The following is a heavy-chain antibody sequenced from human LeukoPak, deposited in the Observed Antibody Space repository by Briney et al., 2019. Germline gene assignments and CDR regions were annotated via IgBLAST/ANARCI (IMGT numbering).Heavy chain of an antibody. J-gene: IGHJ5*02. D-gene: IGHD1-26*01. Sequence: PGGSLRLSCAASGFTVSSNYMTWVRQAPGKGLEWVSIIYSGGSTYYADSVKGRFTISRDNAKNSLYLQMNSLRAEDTAVYYCAGIVGATKVPWFDPWGQGTLVTVSS. CDR3: AGIVGATKVPWFDP. V-gene: IGHV3-66*01. CDR1: GFTVSSNY. CDR2: IYSGGST.